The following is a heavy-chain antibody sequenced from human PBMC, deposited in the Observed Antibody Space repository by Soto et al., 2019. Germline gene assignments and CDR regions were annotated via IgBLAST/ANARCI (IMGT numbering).Heavy chain of an antibody. V-gene: IGHV4-59*08. CDR2: IFYSGTT. CDR1: GGSISSFY. Sequence: SETLSLTCTVSGGSISSFYWSWIRQPPGKALEWVGYIFYSGTTNYSPSLKGRVTMSVDTSKNEFSLNLNSVTAADTAVYYCARQRGSSLGYFPHWGPGTLVTVAS. J-gene: IGHJ1*01. D-gene: IGHD6-13*01. CDR3: ARQRGSSLGYFPH.